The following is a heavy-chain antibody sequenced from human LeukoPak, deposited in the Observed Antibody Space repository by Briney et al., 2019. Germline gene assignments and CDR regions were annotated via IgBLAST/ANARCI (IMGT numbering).Heavy chain of an antibody. CDR2: ISAYNGNT. D-gene: IGHD3-10*01. J-gene: IGHJ5*01. CDR1: GNTFTSYA. V-gene: IGHV1-18*01. CDR3: ARDSEWFGELSVLEGFDS. Sequence: GASVKVSCKASGNTFTSYAITWVRQAPGQGLEWMGWISAYNGNTNYAQKLQGRVTMTTDTSTSTAYMELRSLRSDDTALYYCARDSEWFGELSVLEGFDSWGQGTLVTVSS.